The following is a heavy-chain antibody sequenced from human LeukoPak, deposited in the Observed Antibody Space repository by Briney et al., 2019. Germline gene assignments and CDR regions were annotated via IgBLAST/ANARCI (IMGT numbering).Heavy chain of an antibody. CDR3: ASSDSLLWFGEGYFDY. Sequence: GGSLRLSCAASGFTFSSYWMSWVRQAPGKGLEWVANIKQDGSEKYYVDSVKGRFTISRDNAKNSLYLQMNSLRAEDTAVYYCASSDSLLWFGEGYFDYWGQGTLVTVS. CDR2: IKQDGSEK. J-gene: IGHJ4*02. V-gene: IGHV3-7*03. CDR1: GFTFSSYW. D-gene: IGHD3-10*01.